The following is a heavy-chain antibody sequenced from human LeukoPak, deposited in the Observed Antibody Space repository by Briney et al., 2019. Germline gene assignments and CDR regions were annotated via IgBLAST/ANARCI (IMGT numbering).Heavy chain of an antibody. Sequence: SETLSLTCTVSGYSISSGYYWGWIRQPPGKGLEWIGSIYYSGSTYYNPSLKSRVTISVDTSKNQFSLKLSSVTAADTAVYYCARVGYSSGWRGGFFDYWGQGTLVTVSS. J-gene: IGHJ4*02. V-gene: IGHV4-38-2*02. D-gene: IGHD6-19*01. CDR3: ARVGYSSGWRGGFFDY. CDR1: GYSISSGYY. CDR2: IYYSGST.